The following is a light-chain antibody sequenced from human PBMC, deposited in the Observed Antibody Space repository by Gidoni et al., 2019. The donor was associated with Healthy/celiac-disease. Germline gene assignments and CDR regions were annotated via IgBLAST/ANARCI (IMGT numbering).Light chain of an antibody. Sequence: DIQMTQSPSTLSASVGDRVTITCRASQIISSWLAWYQQKPGKAPKLLIYKASSLESGVPSRFSGSGSGTEFTLTISSLQPDDFATYYCQQYNSLITFGPGTKVDIK. J-gene: IGKJ3*01. V-gene: IGKV1-5*03. CDR1: QIISSW. CDR2: KAS. CDR3: QQYNSLIT.